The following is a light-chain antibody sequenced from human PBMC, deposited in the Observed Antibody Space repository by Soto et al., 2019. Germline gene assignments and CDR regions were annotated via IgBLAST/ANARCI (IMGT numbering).Light chain of an antibody. J-gene: IGKJ3*01. CDR1: QSISSW. CDR3: QQYNSYPPFT. Sequence: DIQMTKSPSTLSASVGDRVTITCRASQSISSWLAWYQQKPGKAPKLLIYDASSLESGVPSRFSGSGSGTEVTLTISSLQPDDFATYYCQQYNSYPPFTFGPGTKVDIK. V-gene: IGKV1-5*01. CDR2: DAS.